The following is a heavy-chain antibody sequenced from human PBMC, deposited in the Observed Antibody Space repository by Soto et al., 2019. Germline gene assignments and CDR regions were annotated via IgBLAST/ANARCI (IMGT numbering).Heavy chain of an antibody. D-gene: IGHD4-4*01. CDR3: ARLADCSNNICSYGMDV. CDR1: GFTFSDYY. CDR2: ISSISTYA. Sequence: QVQLVESGGGLVKPGGSLRLSCAASGFTFSDYYMSWVRQAPGKGLEWVSYISSISTYANYADSVKGRFTISRDNAKNSLDLQMNSLRDDDPALYYCARLADCSNNICSYGMDVWGQGTTVTVSS. V-gene: IGHV3-11*06. J-gene: IGHJ6*02.